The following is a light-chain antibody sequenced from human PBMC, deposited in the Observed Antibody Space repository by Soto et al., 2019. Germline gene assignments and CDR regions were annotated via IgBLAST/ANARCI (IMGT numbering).Light chain of an antibody. CDR2: DVS. J-gene: IGLJ2*01. Sequence: QSALTQPASVSGSPGQSIGISCTGSSSDIGDYNYVSWYQQHPGKAPNLMIFDVSNRPSGVSNRFSSSMSGNTSSLTISAIRPQDEADYYGSSYTGGSTVVFGAGTKLTVL. V-gene: IGLV2-14*01. CDR3: SSYTGGSTVV. CDR1: SSDIGDYNY.